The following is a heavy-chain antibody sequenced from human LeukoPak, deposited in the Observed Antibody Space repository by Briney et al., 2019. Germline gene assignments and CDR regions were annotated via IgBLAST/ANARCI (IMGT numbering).Heavy chain of an antibody. D-gene: IGHD2/OR15-2a*01. Sequence: PGGSLRLSCAASGFTFSSYAMSWGRQAPGKGLEWVSAISGSGGSTYYADSVKGRFTISRDNSKNTLYLQMNSLRAEDTAVYYCAKDFLFPGDYFDCWGQGTLVTVSS. CDR1: GFTFSSYA. J-gene: IGHJ4*02. V-gene: IGHV3-23*01. CDR2: ISGSGGST. CDR3: AKDFLFPGDYFDC.